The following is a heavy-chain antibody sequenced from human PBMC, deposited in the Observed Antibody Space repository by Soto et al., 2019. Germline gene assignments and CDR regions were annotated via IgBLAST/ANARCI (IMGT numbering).Heavy chain of an antibody. CDR2: IWYDGSNK. CDR1: GFTFSSYG. J-gene: IGHJ5*02. CDR3: ARLSSIAALTP. Sequence: SLRLSWAASGFTFSSYGMHWVRQAPGKGLEWVAVIWYDGSNKYYADSVKGRFTISRDNSKNTLYLQMNSLRAEDTAVYYCARLSSIAALTPWGQGTLVTVSS. V-gene: IGHV3-33*01. D-gene: IGHD6-6*01.